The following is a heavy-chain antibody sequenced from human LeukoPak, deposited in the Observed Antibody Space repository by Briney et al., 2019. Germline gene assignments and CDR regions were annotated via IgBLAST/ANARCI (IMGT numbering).Heavy chain of an antibody. V-gene: IGHV3-43*02. CDR2: ISGDGDNT. J-gene: IGHJ4*02. Sequence: PGGSLRLSCAASGFTFDNYAMYWVRQAPGKGLEWVSLISGDGDNTYYADSVKGRITISRDNSKNSLYLQMNSLRAEDTAVYYCARDKFKEQKVRYFDHWGQGTLVTVSS. CDR3: ARDKFKEQKVRYFDH. CDR1: GFTFDNYA. D-gene: IGHD1-1*01.